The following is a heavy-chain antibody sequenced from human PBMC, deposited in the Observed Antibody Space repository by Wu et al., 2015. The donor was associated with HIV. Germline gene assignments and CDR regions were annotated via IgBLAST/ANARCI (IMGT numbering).Heavy chain of an antibody. J-gene: IGHJ6*03. D-gene: IGHD6-6*01. V-gene: IGHV1-69*13. CDR2: IIPIFGTA. Sequence: QVQLVQSGAELKKPGSSVKVSCKVSGGTFSTYAISWVRQAPGQGLEWMGRIIPIFGTANYAQKFQGRVTITADESTRTAYMELRSLRSEDTAVYYCARGMFSSSNFYYYYYMDVWGKGTTVTVSS. CDR1: GGTFSTYA. CDR3: ARGMFSSSNFYYYYYMDV.